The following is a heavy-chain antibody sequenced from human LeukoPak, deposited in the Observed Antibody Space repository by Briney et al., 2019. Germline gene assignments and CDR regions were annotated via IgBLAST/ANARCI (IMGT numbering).Heavy chain of an antibody. CDR3: ARGGFTIFGVATF. J-gene: IGHJ4*02. V-gene: IGHV3-21*01. D-gene: IGHD3-3*01. CDR1: GFTFSSYT. Sequence: GGSLRLSCAASGFTFSSYTMNWVRQAPGKGLEWVSSISSGSRSIFYADSVRGRFTISRDNAKNSLYLQMNSLRAEDTAVYYCARGGFTIFGVATFWGQGTLVTVSS. CDR2: ISSGSRSI.